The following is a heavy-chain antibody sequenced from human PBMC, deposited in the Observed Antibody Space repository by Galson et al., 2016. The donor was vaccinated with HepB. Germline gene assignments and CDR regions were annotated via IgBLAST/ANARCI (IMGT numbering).Heavy chain of an antibody. D-gene: IGHD1-14*01. CDR3: ARERGMTGLNDAFDI. CDR2: IYNSGST. Sequence: SETLSLTCTVSGGSIRSYYWSWIRQSPGKGLEWIGYIYNSGSTKYNPSLKSRGTISVDTSKNQFSLKLSSVTAADTAVYYCARERGMTGLNDAFDIWGQGTMVTVSS. CDR1: GGSIRSYY. V-gene: IGHV4-59*01. J-gene: IGHJ3*02.